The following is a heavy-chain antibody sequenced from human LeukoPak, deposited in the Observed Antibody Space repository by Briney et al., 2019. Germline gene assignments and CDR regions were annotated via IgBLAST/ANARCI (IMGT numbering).Heavy chain of an antibody. V-gene: IGHV5-51*01. CDR3: ARQDTAMVTRPFDY. CDR1: GYRFTNYW. Sequence: GESLKISCKCSGYRFTNYWIGWVRQMPGKVLEWMGIIYPGDSDTRYSPSFQGQVTISADKSISTAYLQWSSLKASDTAMYYCARQDTAMVTRPFDYWGQGTLVTVSS. CDR2: IYPGDSDT. J-gene: IGHJ4*02. D-gene: IGHD5-18*01.